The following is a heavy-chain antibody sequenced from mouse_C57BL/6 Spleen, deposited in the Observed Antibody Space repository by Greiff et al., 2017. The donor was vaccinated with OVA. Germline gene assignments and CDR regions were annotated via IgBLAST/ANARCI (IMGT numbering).Heavy chain of an antibody. CDR3: ARTGAQATGYYAMDY. J-gene: IGHJ4*01. D-gene: IGHD3-2*02. CDR1: GFTFSDYG. CDR2: ISNLAYSI. V-gene: IGHV5-15*01. Sequence: EVKLVESGGGLVQPGGSLKLSCAASGFTFSDYGMAWVRQAPRKGPEWVAFISNLAYSIYYAATVTGRFTITRENAKNTLYLEMSSLRSEDTAMYYWARTGAQATGYYAMDYWGQGTSVTVSS.